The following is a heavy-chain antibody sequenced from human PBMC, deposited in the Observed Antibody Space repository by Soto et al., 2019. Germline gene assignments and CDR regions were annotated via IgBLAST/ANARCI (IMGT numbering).Heavy chain of an antibody. D-gene: IGHD3-10*01. CDR1: GGSVCSYRAA. CDR3: VRDRYSSSGWFDP. CDR2: TYYRSRFFS. J-gene: IGHJ5*02. V-gene: IGHV6-1*01. Sequence: PSQTLALSGRISGGSVCSYRAAWNWIRHSPSGGLEWLGRTYYRSRFFSDYAESVKSRIIINPDTSKNQFSLQLKSVTPEDTAVYYCVRDRYSSSGWFDPWGQGNPVTASA.